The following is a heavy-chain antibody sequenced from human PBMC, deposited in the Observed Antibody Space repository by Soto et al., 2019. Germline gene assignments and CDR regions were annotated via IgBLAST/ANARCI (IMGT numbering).Heavy chain of an antibody. V-gene: IGHV5-51*01. J-gene: IGHJ6*02. CDR3: ARHSPPGITMVRGEYYYGMDV. D-gene: IGHD3-10*01. CDR1: GYSFTGYW. Sequence: GESLKISCKGSGYSFTGYWIGWVRQMPGKGLEWMGIIYPGDSDTRYSPSFQGQVTISADKSISTAYLQWSSLKASDTAMYYCARHSPPGITMVRGEYYYGMDVWGQGTTVTVSS. CDR2: IYPGDSDT.